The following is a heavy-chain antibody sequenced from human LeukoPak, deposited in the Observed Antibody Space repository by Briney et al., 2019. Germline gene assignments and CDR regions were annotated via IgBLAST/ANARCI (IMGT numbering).Heavy chain of an antibody. Sequence: SETLSLTWAVYGGSFSGYYWSWIRQPPGKGLEWIGEINHSGSTNYNPSLKSRVTISVDTSKNQFSLKLSSVTAADTAVYYCARAALRWFGDPGLDYWGQGTLVTVSS. CDR3: ARAALRWFGDPGLDY. V-gene: IGHV4-34*01. CDR2: INHSGST. J-gene: IGHJ4*02. CDR1: GGSFSGYY. D-gene: IGHD3-10*01.